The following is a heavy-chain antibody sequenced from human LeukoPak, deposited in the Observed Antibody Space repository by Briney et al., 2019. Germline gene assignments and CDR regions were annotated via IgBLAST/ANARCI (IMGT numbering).Heavy chain of an antibody. Sequence: PGGSLRLSCAASGFTFSNYSMNWARQAPGEGLEWVSSISSRSSYIYYADSVKGRFTISRDNAKNSLYLQMNSLRAEDTAVYYCARDLSEYGWFGELYYWGQGTLVTVSS. CDR1: GFTFSNYS. V-gene: IGHV3-21*01. CDR3: ARDLSEYGWFGELYY. D-gene: IGHD3-10*01. CDR2: ISSRSSYI. J-gene: IGHJ4*02.